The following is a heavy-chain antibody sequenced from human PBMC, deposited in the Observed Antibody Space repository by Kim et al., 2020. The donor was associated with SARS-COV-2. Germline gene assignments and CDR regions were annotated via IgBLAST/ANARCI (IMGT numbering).Heavy chain of an antibody. D-gene: IGHD3-10*01. Sequence: ASVKVSCKASGYPFISYNIYWVRQAPGQTPEWMGWINNANGDTRYSQKFQGRVSFTRETFASTAYMELYTLRSEDTAFYFCTRVRGLLMDTWGQGTLITVSS. J-gene: IGHJ4*02. CDR3: TRVRGLLMDT. V-gene: IGHV1-3*04. CDR1: GYPFISYN. CDR2: INNANGDT.